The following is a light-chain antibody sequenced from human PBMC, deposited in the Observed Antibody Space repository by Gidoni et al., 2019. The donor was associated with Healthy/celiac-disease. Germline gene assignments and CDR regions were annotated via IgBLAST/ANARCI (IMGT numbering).Light chain of an antibody. Sequence: QSVLTQPPSVSGAPGQRVTISCTGSSSNIGAGYDVHWYQQLPGTAPKLLLSGNTNRPSGVPDRFSGSKSGTSASLAITGLQAEDEADYYCQSYDSSLSGVFGGGTKLTVL. J-gene: IGLJ3*02. V-gene: IGLV1-40*01. CDR1: SSNIGAGYD. CDR2: GNT. CDR3: QSYDSSLSGV.